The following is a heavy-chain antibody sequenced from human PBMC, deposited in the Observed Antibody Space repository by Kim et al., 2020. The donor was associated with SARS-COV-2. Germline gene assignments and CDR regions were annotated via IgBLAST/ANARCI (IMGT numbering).Heavy chain of an antibody. Sequence: KYSQGFQGRVTLTRETSASIADMELSSLRSEDTDVYYCARDPEGYKWYFDLWGRGTLVTVSS. J-gene: IGHJ2*01. CDR3: ARDPEGYKWYFDL. D-gene: IGHD5-12*01. V-gene: IGHV1-3*01.